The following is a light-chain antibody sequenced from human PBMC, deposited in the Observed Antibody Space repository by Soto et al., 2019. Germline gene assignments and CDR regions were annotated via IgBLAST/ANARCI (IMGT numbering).Light chain of an antibody. J-gene: IGKJ4*01. CDR2: GAS. CDR1: QNIHTN. CDR3: QQYRNSPVT. Sequence: EIVMTQSPATLSVSPGERATLSCRAGQNIHTNLAWYQQKPGQAPRLLFYGASTGATGLPARFSGSGSGTEFTLTISSLQSEDFAVYYCQQYRNSPVTFGGGTKVEI. V-gene: IGKV3-15*01.